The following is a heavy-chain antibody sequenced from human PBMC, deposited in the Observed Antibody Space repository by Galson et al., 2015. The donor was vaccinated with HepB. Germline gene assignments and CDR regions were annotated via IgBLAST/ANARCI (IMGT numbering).Heavy chain of an antibody. J-gene: IGHJ4*02. CDR1: GSTFSSYS. CDR3: ARDWDDFWSGYYPFDY. Sequence: SLRLSCAASGSTFSSYSMNWVRQAPGKGLEWVSYISSSSSTIYYADSVKGRFTISRDNAKNSLYLQMNSLRDEDTAVYYCARDWDDFWSGYYPFDYWGQGTLVTVSS. CDR2: ISSSSSTI. D-gene: IGHD3-3*01. V-gene: IGHV3-48*02.